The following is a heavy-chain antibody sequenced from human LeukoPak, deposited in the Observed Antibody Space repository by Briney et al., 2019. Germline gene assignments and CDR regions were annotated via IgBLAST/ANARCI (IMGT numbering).Heavy chain of an antibody. CDR2: IKLDGSEE. CDR1: GFTFSSYW. Sequence: GSSLRLSCAASGFTFSSYWMSWVRQAPGKGLEWVANIKLDGSEENYVDSVKGRLTISRDNAKNSLYLQMNSLRVEDTAVYYCVRDRGRASVDYWGQGTLVTVSS. D-gene: IGHD1-26*01. J-gene: IGHJ4*02. V-gene: IGHV3-7*01. CDR3: VRDRGRASVDY.